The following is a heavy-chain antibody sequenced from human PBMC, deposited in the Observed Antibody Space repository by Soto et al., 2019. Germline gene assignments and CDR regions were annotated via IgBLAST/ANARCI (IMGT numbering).Heavy chain of an antibody. CDR1: GYTFTSYG. J-gene: IGHJ4*02. CDR2: ISAYNGNT. CDR3: TRDSHASRDIVATIDY. D-gene: IGHD5-12*01. V-gene: IGHV1-18*01. Sequence: ASVKVSCKASGYTFTSYGISWVRQAPGQGLEWMGWISAYNGNTNYAQKLQGRVTMTTDTSTSTAYMELRSLRSDDTAVYYCTRDSHASRDIVATIDYWGQGTLVTVSS.